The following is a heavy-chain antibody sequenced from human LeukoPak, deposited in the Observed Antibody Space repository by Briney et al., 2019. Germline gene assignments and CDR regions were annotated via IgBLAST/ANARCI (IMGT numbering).Heavy chain of an antibody. Sequence: ASVKVSCKASGYTFTGYYIHWVRQAPGQGLEWMGRINPSSGGTNSAQQFQGWVTMTTDTSNSTAYMNLSRLRSDDTAVYYCAREISGSGSYCDYWGQGTLVTVSS. CDR3: AREISGSGSYCDY. J-gene: IGHJ4*02. CDR1: GYTFTGYY. D-gene: IGHD3-10*01. V-gene: IGHV1-2*04. CDR2: INPSSGGT.